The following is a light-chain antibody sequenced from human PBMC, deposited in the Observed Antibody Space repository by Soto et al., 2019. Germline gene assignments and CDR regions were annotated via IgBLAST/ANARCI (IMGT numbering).Light chain of an antibody. CDR1: SSNLGADYD. J-gene: IGLJ2*01. Sequence: QSVLTQPPSVSGTPGQRISISCTGTSSNLGADYDVHWYQQLPGTAPRLLIFGNRVRPSGVPDRFSGSKSVTSASLAITGLQAEDEAVYYCQSYDNSLTSAIFGAGTKLTVL. V-gene: IGLV1-40*01. CDR3: QSYDNSLTSAI. CDR2: GNR.